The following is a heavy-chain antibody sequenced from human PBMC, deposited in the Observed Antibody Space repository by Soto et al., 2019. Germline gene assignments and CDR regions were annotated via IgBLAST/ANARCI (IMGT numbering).Heavy chain of an antibody. J-gene: IGHJ4*02. CDR2: INPSGDST. D-gene: IGHD6-6*01. Sequence: GASVKVSCKGAGYTFSNYYMHWVRQAPGQGLEWMGIINPSGDSTSYAQEFQGRVTMTTDTSTSTAYMELRSLRSDDTAVYYCARGLEYSSSPVDYWGQGTLVTVSS. V-gene: IGHV1-46*01. CDR1: GYTFSNYY. CDR3: ARGLEYSSSPVDY.